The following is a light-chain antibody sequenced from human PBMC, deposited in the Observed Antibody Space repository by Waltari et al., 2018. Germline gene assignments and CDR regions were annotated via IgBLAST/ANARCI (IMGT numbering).Light chain of an antibody. CDR3: EQYNNWPPWT. Sequence: EIVMTQSPATLSVSLGERATLSCRASQSVSSNLAWYQQKPGQAPRLLSYGASTRATGIPARFSGRGSGTEFTLTISSLQSEDFAVYYCEQYNNWPPWTFGQGTKVEIK. CDR2: GAS. V-gene: IGKV3D-15*01. J-gene: IGKJ1*01. CDR1: QSVSSN.